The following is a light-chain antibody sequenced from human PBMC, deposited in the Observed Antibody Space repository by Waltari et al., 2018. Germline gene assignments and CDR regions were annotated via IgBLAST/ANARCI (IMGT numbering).Light chain of an antibody. CDR1: QSISSY. V-gene: IGKV1-39*01. CDR2: AAP. CDR3: QQSYSTLRA. Sequence: DIQMTQSPSSLSASVGDRVTITCRASQSISSYLNWYQQKPGTAPKLLIYAAPSLQSGVPSRFSGSGSGTDFTLTISSLQPEDFATYYCQQSYSTLRAFGQGTRLDI. J-gene: IGKJ5*01.